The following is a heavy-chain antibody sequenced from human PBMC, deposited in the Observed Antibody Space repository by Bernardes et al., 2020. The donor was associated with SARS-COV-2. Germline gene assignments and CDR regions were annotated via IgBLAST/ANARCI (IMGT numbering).Heavy chain of an antibody. Sequence: GGSLRLSCAASGFTFSSYAMSWVRQAPGKGLEWVSAISGSGGSTYYADSVKGRFTISRDNSKNTLYLQMNSLRAEDTAVYYCARQYSSGWYRPLLSQRRAEYFQHWGQGTLVTVSS. CDR2: ISGSGGST. V-gene: IGHV3-23*01. CDR3: ARQYSSGWYRPLLSQRRAEYFQH. CDR1: GFTFSSYA. D-gene: IGHD6-19*01. J-gene: IGHJ1*01.